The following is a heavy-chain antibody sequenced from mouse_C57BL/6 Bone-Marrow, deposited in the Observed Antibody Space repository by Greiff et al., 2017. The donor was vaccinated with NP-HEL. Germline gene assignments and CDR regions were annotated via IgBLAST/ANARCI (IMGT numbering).Heavy chain of an antibody. V-gene: IGHV1-80*01. CDR3: ARAVVWYFDV. CDR2: IYPGDGDT. D-gene: IGHD1-1*02. CDR1: GYAFSSYW. Sequence: QVQLQQSGAELVKPGASVKISCKASGYAFSSYWMNWVKQRLGKGLEWIGQIYPGDGDTNYNGKFKGKATLTADKSSSTAYMQLSSLTSEDSAVYFCARAVVWYFDVWGTGTTVTVSS. J-gene: IGHJ1*03.